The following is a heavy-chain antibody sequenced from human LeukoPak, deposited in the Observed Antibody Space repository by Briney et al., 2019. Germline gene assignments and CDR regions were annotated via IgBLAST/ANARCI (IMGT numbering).Heavy chain of an antibody. CDR3: AKDIEDIVVVPAAIQH. CDR2: IRYDGSNK. J-gene: IGHJ1*01. CDR1: GFTFSSYG. V-gene: IGHV3-30*02. D-gene: IGHD2-2*01. Sequence: PGGSLRLSCAASGFTFSSYGMHWVRQAPGKGLEWVVFIRYDGSNKYYADSVKGRFTISRDNSKNTLYLQMNSLRAEDTAVYYCAKDIEDIVVVPAAIQHWGQGTLVTVSS.